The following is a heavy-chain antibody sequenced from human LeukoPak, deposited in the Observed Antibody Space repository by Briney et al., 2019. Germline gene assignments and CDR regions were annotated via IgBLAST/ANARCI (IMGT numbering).Heavy chain of an antibody. D-gene: IGHD5-12*01. CDR1: GYTFTGYY. Sequence: GASVKVSCKASGYTFTGYYMHWVRQAPGQGLEWMGWINPNSGGTNYAQKFQGRVTMTRDTSISTAYMELSSLRSEDTAVYYCASRSLRLRPYYYYYYMDVWGKGTTVTVSS. V-gene: IGHV1-2*02. CDR2: INPNSGGT. CDR3: ASRSLRLRPYYYYYYMDV. J-gene: IGHJ6*03.